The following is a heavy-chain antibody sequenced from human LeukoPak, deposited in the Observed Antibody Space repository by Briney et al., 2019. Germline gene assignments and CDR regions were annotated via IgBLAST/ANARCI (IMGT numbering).Heavy chain of an antibody. CDR3: ARNAGWVSDY. D-gene: IGHD6-19*01. CDR1: GFTFSSCW. V-gene: IGHV3-7*04. J-gene: IGHJ4*02. Sequence: GGSLRLSCAVSGFTFSSCWMSWVRQAPGKGLEWVANIKPDGSEKFYVDSVKGRFTISRDNAENSLYLDMSSLRAEDTAVYYCARNAGWVSDYWGQGTLATVSS. CDR2: IKPDGSEK.